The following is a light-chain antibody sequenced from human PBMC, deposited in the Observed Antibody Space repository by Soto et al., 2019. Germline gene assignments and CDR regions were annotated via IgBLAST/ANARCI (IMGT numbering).Light chain of an antibody. CDR1: QSVNGNY. J-gene: IGKJ3*01. CDR2: GAS. CDR3: QQYSSSPPEFT. V-gene: IGKV3-20*01. Sequence: EIVLTQSPGTLSVSPGERVTLSCRASQSVNGNYLAWYQQRPGQAPRLLIFGASYRATGIPDRFSGSGSGTAFTLNISRLEPEDFAVYSCQQYSSSPPEFTFGPGTKVDSK.